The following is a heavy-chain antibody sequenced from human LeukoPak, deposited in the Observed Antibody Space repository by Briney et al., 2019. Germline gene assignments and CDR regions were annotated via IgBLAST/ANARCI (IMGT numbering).Heavy chain of an antibody. Sequence: SPSETLSLTCAVYSGSFSGYYWSWIRQPPGKGLEWIGEINHSGSTNYNPSLKSRVTISQDTSKNQFSLRLSSVTAADTAVYYCSRGRAYFDWGQGTLVTVSS. J-gene: IGHJ4*02. CDR3: SRGRAYFD. CDR1: SGSFSGYY. V-gene: IGHV4-34*01. D-gene: IGHD3-9*01. CDR2: INHSGST.